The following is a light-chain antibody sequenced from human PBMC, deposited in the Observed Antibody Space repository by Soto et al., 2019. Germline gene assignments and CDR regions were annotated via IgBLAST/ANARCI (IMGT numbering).Light chain of an antibody. CDR2: GAS. CDR1: QTVSNNY. CDR3: QQYAGPPTT. Sequence: EIVLTQSPAILSLSAGEKATLSCRSSQTVSNNYLAWCQQKPGQAPRVIMYGASRRATGIPDRFSGGGSGTDFTLTISRLEPEDFAVYLCQQYAGPPTTFGQGTRLEIK. V-gene: IGKV3-20*01. J-gene: IGKJ5*01.